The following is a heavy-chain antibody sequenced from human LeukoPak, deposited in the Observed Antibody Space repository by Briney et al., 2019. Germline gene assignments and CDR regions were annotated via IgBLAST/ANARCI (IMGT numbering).Heavy chain of an antibody. CDR1: GYTFTSYY. CDR3: ARGSYYYDSSGYYSDAFDI. J-gene: IGHJ3*02. Sequence: GASVKVSCKASGYTFTSYYMHWVRQAPGQGLEWMGIINPSGGSTSYAQKFQGRVTMTRDTSTSTVYMELSSLRSEDTAVYYCARGSYYYDSSGYYSDAFDIWGQGTMVTVSS. CDR2: INPSGGST. V-gene: IGHV1-46*01. D-gene: IGHD3-22*01.